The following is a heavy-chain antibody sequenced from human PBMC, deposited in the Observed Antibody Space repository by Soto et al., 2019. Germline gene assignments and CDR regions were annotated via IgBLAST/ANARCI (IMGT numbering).Heavy chain of an antibody. J-gene: IGHJ6*03. CDR1: GDSVSSNSAA. Sequence: SQTLSLTCAISGDSVSSNSAAWNWIRQSPSRGLEWLGRTYYRSKWYNDYAVSVKSRITINPDTSKNQFSLQLNSVTREDTAVYYCARDSTIVVVVAATRYYYYMDVWGKGTTVTVSS. CDR2: TYYRSKWYN. D-gene: IGHD2-15*01. V-gene: IGHV6-1*01. CDR3: ARDSTIVVVVAATRYYYYMDV.